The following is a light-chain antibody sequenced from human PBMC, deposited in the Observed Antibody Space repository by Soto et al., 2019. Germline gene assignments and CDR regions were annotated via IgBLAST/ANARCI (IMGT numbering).Light chain of an antibody. J-gene: IGKJ1*01. V-gene: IGKV1-39*01. Sequence: DIQMTQSPSSLSASVGDRVTITCRASQSISTHLNWYHQKPGKAPKLLIYAASSLQSGVPSRFSGSGSGTDFTLTISSLQPEDFATYYCQQSYNNPWTFGQGTKVDIK. CDR3: QQSYNNPWT. CDR1: QSISTH. CDR2: AAS.